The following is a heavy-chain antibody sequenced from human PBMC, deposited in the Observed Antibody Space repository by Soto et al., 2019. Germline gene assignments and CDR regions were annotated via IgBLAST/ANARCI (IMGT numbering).Heavy chain of an antibody. J-gene: IGHJ4*02. CDR1: GGTFSSYA. CDR2: IIPIFGTA. V-gene: IGHV1-69*13. D-gene: IGHD3-22*01. Sequence: ASVKVSCKASGGTFSSYAISWVRQAPGQGLEWMGGIIPIFGTANYAQKFQGRVTITADEFTSTAYMELSSLRSEDTAVYYCASGAYYYDSSGYYSNHYWGQGTLVTVSS. CDR3: ASGAYYYDSSGYYSNHY.